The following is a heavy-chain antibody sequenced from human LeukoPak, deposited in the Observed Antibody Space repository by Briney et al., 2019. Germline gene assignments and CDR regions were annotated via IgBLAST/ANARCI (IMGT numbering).Heavy chain of an antibody. CDR1: GYSINFGHL. CDR3: ARESSAVAHTMMRDWLDP. CDR2: INHGGRT. D-gene: IGHD3-22*01. J-gene: IGHJ5*02. Sequence: SETPSLTCDVSGYSINFGHLWGWIRQPPGKGLEWIASINHGGRTYYTPSLKSRVTISVDTLKNQFSLKVTSVTAEDTAMYFCARESSAVAHTMMRDWLDPWGQGTLVTVSS. V-gene: IGHV4-38-2*02.